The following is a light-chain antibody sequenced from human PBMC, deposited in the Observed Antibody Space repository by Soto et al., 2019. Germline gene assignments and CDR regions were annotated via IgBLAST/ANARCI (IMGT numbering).Light chain of an antibody. CDR3: QQSYSTQIT. J-gene: IGKJ5*01. Sequence: DIQMTQSPSSLSASVTDRVTITCQASRGIRNYLNWYQQKPGKAPKFLIYAASSLQSEVPSRFSGSGSGRDFTLTISSLQPEDFATYYCQQSYSTQITFGQGTRLEIK. V-gene: IGKV1-39*01. CDR2: AAS. CDR1: RGIRNY.